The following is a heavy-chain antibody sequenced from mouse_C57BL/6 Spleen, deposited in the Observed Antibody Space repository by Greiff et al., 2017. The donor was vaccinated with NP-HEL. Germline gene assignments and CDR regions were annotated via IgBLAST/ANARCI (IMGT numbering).Heavy chain of an antibody. CDR1: GYTFTDYY. CDR3: ARSYGSCYVPYYYAMDY. V-gene: IGHV1-76*01. CDR2: IYPGSGNT. J-gene: IGHJ4*01. Sequence: QVHVKQSGAELVRPGASVKLSCKASGYTFTDYYINWVKQRPGQGLEWIARIYPGSGNTYYNEKFKGKATLTAEKSSSTAYMQLSSLTSEDSAVYFCARSYGSCYVPYYYAMDYWGQGTSVTVSS. D-gene: IGHD1-1*01.